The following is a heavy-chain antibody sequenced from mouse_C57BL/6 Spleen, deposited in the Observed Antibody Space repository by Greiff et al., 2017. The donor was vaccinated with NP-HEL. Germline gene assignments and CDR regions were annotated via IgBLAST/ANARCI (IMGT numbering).Heavy chain of an antibody. V-gene: IGHV5-4*01. D-gene: IGHD1-1*01. J-gene: IGHJ1*03. CDR2: ISDGGSYT. CDR1: GFTFSSYA. Sequence: EVQGVESGGGLVKPGGSLKLSCAASGFTFSSYAMSWVRQTPEKRLEWVATISDGGSYTYYPDNVKGRFTISRDNAKNNLYLQMSHLKSEDTAMYYCARDPTTVAYWYFDVWGTGTTVTVSS. CDR3: ARDPTTVAYWYFDV.